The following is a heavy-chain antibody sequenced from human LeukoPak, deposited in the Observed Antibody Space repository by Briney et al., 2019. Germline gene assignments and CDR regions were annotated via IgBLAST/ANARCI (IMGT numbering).Heavy chain of an antibody. CDR3: ARVSGSSSYPKNNWFDP. J-gene: IGHJ5*02. D-gene: IGHD6-6*01. V-gene: IGHV3-21*01. Sequence: GGSLRLSCAASGFTFSSYSMNWVRQAPGKGLEWVSSISSSSSYIYYADSVKGRFTISRDNAKNSLYLQMNSLGAEDTAVYYCARVSGSSSYPKNNWFDPWGQGTLVTVSS. CDR2: ISSSSSYI. CDR1: GFTFSSYS.